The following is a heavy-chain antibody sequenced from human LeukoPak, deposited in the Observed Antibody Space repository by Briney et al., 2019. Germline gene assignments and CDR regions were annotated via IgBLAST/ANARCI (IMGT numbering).Heavy chain of an antibody. CDR3: AICSSTSCHTENWFDP. Sequence: GASVKVSCKVSGYTLTELSMHWVRQAPGKGLEWMGGFDPEDGETIYAQKFQGRVTITTDESTSTAYMELSSLRSEDTAVYYCAICSSTSCHTENWFDPWGQGTLVTVSS. CDR1: GYTLTELS. D-gene: IGHD2-2*01. V-gene: IGHV1-24*01. J-gene: IGHJ5*02. CDR2: FDPEDGET.